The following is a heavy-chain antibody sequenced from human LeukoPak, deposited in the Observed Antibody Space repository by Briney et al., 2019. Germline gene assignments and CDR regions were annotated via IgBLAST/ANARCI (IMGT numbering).Heavy chain of an antibody. Sequence: GGSLRLSCAASGFTFSSYGMHWVRQAPGKGLGGVAVIWYDGSNKYYADSVKGRFTISRDNSKNTLYLQMNSLRAEDTAVYYCARDFTIFGVVTGMDVWGKGTTVTVSS. V-gene: IGHV3-33*01. CDR3: ARDFTIFGVVTGMDV. D-gene: IGHD3-3*01. CDR2: IWYDGSNK. J-gene: IGHJ6*04. CDR1: GFTFSSYG.